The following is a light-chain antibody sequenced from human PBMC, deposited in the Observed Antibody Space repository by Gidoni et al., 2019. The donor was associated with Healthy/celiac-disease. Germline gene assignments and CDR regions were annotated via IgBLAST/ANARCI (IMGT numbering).Light chain of an antibody. V-gene: IGKV3-11*01. CDR3: QQRSNWPPYT. J-gene: IGKJ2*01. CDR1: QSVSSY. Sequence: EIMLTQSTATLSLSPGERATLSCRASQSVSSYLSWYQQKPGQAPRLLIYAASNRATGIPARFSGSGSGTDFTLTISSLEPEDFAAYYCQQRSNWPPYTFGQGTKLEIK. CDR2: AAS.